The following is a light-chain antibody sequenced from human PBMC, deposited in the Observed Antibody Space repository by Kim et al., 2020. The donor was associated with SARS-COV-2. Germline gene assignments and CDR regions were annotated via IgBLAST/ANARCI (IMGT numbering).Light chain of an antibody. CDR3: QQYSSSPT. J-gene: IGKJ1*01. Sequence: SPRQRATHHCRASRRVARSYLAWYQHKPGQAPRHLIYGPSSRATGIPDRFSGSGSGTDFTLTISRLEPEDFAVFYCQQYSSSPTIGQGNKVEIK. CDR1: RRVARSY. V-gene: IGKV3-20*01. CDR2: GPS.